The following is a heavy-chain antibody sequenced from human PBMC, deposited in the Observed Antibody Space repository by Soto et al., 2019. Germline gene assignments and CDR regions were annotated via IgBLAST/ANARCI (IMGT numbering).Heavy chain of an antibody. CDR1: GGSISSYY. CDR2: IYYSGST. D-gene: IGHD1-26*01. J-gene: IGHJ4*02. CDR3: ARDAHSGSYVDY. Sequence: SETLSLTCTVSGGSISSYYWSWIRQPPGKGLEWIGYIYYSGSTNYNPSLKSRVTISVDTSKNQFSLKLSSVTAADTAVYYCARDAHSGSYVDYWGQGTLVTVSS. V-gene: IGHV4-59*01.